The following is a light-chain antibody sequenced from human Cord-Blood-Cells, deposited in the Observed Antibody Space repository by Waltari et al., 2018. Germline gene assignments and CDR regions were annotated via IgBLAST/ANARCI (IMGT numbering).Light chain of an antibody. J-gene: IGLJ1*01. CDR1: SSDVGGYNS. CDR3: CSYAGSYTFV. CDR2: DVS. V-gene: IGLV2-11*01. Sequence: QSALTQPRSVSGSPGQSVTISCTVTSSDVGGYNSVSCYQQHPGKAPKLMIYDVSKRPSGVPDRFSGSKSGNTASLTISGLQAEDEADYYCCSYAGSYTFVFGTGTKVTVL.